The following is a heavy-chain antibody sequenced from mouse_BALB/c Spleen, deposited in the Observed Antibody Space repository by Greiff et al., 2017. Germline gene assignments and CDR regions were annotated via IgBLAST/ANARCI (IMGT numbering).Heavy chain of an antibody. V-gene: IGHV14-1*02. J-gene: IGHJ4*01. CDR2: IDPENGNT. D-gene: IGHD1-1*01. CDR1: GFNIKDYY. CDR3: ARPSSSYAMDY. Sequence: EVQLHQSGAELVRPGALVKLSCKASGFNIKDYYMHWVKQRPEQGLEWIGWIDPENGNTIYDPKFQGKASITADTSSNTAYLQLSSLTSEDTAVYYCARPSSSYAMDYWGQGTSVTVSS.